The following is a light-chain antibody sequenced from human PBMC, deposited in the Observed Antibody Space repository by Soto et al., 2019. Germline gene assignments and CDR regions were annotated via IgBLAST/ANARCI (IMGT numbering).Light chain of an antibody. Sequence: DIVMTQSPDSLAVSLGERATINCKSSQSLLYTSNNKNYLAWYQQKPGQPPKLLIYWASTRESGVPDRFSGSGSGTDFTLTISSLQAEDVALFYCQQYYNTPYTFGQGTKLEIK. CDR2: WAS. V-gene: IGKV4-1*01. CDR1: QSLLYTSNNKNY. CDR3: QQYYNTPYT. J-gene: IGKJ2*01.